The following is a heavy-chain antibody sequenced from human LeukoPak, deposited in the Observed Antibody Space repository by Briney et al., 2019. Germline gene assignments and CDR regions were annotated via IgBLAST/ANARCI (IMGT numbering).Heavy chain of an antibody. CDR3: AKRIYSSGWSYFDY. D-gene: IGHD6-19*01. Sequence: GGSLRLSCAASGFTFSNSAMSWVRQAPGKGLEWVSTLSGSGITTYYADSVKGRFTISRDNSKNTLYLQMNSLRAEDTAVYYCAKRIYSSGWSYFDYWGHGTLVTVSS. CDR2: LSGSGITT. CDR1: GFTFSNSA. V-gene: IGHV3-23*01. J-gene: IGHJ4*01.